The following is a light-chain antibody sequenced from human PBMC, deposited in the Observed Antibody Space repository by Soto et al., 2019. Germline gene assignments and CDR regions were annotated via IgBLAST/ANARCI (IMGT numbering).Light chain of an antibody. CDR2: GPS. CDR1: QSVSSN. V-gene: IGKV3-15*01. Sequence: EIVMTQSPATLSVSPGERATLSCRASQSVSSNLAWYHQKPGQAPRLLIDGPSTRATGIPARFSGSESGTEFTLSVSSLQSEDFAVYYCQQYNNWPRTFRQGTKVEIK. CDR3: QQYNNWPRT. J-gene: IGKJ1*01.